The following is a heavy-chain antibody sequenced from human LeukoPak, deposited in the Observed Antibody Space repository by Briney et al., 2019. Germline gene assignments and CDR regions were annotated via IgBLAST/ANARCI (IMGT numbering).Heavy chain of an antibody. CDR3: ARAGYSGYDSGVDY. V-gene: IGHV3-33*01. Sequence: RSGGSLRLSCAASGFTFSSYGMHWVRQAPGKGLEWVAVIWYDGSNKYYADSVKGRFTISRDNSKNTLYLQMNSLRAEDTAVYYCARAGYSGYDSGVDYWGQGTLVTVSS. CDR1: GFTFSSYG. J-gene: IGHJ4*02. D-gene: IGHD5-12*01. CDR2: IWYDGSNK.